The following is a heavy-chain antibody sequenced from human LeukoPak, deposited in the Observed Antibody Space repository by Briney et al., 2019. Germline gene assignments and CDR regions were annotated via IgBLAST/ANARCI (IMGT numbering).Heavy chain of an antibody. V-gene: IGHV4-59*01. CDR1: GGSISSYY. CDR2: IYYSGST. J-gene: IGHJ3*02. CDR3: ARSFYYDFWSGYYSMTVGAFDI. Sequence: KPSETLSLTCTVSGGSISSYYWSWTRQPPGKGLEWIGYIYYSGSTNYNPSLKSRVTISVDTSKNQFSLKLSSVTAADTAVYYCARSFYYDFWSGYYSMTVGAFDIWGQGTMVTVSS. D-gene: IGHD3-3*01.